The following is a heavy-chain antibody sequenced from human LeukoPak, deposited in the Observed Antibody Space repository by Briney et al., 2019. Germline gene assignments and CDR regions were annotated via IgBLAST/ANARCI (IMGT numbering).Heavy chain of an antibody. CDR3: ARHVTAAGILDY. CDR1: GGSFSGYY. V-gene: IGHV4-34*01. D-gene: IGHD6-13*01. Sequence: SETLSLTCAVYGGSFSGYYWSWIRQPPGKGLEWIGEINHSGSTNYNPSLKSRVTISVDTSKNQFSLKLRSVTAADTAVYYCARHVTAAGILDYWGQEPWSPSPQ. CDR2: INHSGST. J-gene: IGHJ4*01.